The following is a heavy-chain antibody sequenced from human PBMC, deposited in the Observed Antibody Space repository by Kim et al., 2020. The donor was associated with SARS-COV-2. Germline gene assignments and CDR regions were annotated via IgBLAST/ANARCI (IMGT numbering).Heavy chain of an antibody. CDR3: TRLGEDSQLPANNKWFDR. J-gene: IGHJ5*02. CDR1: GFIFSDYA. CDR2: IRSRPNSYTT. V-gene: IGHV3-73*01. D-gene: IGHD1-1*01. Sequence: GGSLRLSCAASGFIFSDYAIHWVRQASGEGLEWIGRIRSRPNSYTTAYAASVEGKFIISRDDSNNTSYLQIDSLKTEDSTVYYCTRLGEDSQLPANNKWFDRWGQGTLVTVSS.